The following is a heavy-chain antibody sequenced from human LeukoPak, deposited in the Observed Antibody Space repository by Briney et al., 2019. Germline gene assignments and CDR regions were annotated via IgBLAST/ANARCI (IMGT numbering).Heavy chain of an antibody. D-gene: IGHD5-12*01. Sequence: PSETLSLTCAVYGGSFSGYYWSWIRQPPGKGLEWTGEINHSGSTNYNPSLKSRVTISVDTSKNQFSLKLSSVTAADTAVYYCARGLRFDYWGQGTLVTVSS. V-gene: IGHV4-34*01. CDR1: GGSFSGYY. J-gene: IGHJ4*02. CDR2: INHSGST. CDR3: ARGLRFDY.